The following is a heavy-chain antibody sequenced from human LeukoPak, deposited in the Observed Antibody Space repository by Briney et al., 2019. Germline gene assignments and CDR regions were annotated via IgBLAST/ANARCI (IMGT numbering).Heavy chain of an antibody. CDR3: ARVIGGEAFDI. D-gene: IGHD3-10*01. CDR2: IIPIFGTA. CDR1: GGTFSSYA. Sequence: ASVKVSCKASGGTFSSYAISWVRQAPGQGGEWVGGIIPIFGTANYAQKFQGRVTITADDSTSTAYMELSSLRSEDTAVYYCARVIGGEAFDIWGQGTMVTVSS. J-gene: IGHJ3*02. V-gene: IGHV1-69*01.